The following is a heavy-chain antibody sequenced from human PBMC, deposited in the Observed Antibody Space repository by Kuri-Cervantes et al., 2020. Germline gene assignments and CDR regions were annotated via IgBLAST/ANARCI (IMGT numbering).Heavy chain of an antibody. Sequence: ASVKVSCKASGYTFTSYDINWVRQATGQGLEWMGWMNPNSGNTGYAQKFQGRVTMTRNTSISTAYMELSSLRSEDTAVYYCARDPQIRHYYDSSGYYYDYWGQGTLVTVSS. CDR3: ARDPQIRHYYDSSGYYYDY. J-gene: IGHJ4*02. CDR2: MNPNSGNT. CDR1: GYTFTSYD. V-gene: IGHV1-8*01. D-gene: IGHD3-22*01.